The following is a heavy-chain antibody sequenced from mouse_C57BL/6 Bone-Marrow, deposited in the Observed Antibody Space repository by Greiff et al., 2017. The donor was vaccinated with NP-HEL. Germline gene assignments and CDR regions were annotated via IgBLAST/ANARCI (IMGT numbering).Heavy chain of an antibody. Sequence: DVHLVESGGGLVQPGGSLKLSCAASGFTFSDYYMYWVRQTPEKRLEWVAYISNGGGSTYYPDTVKGRFTISRDNAKNTLYLQMSRLKSEDTAMYYCARRESYYGTQEAWFAYWGQGTLVTVSA. CDR1: GFTFSDYY. D-gene: IGHD1-1*01. J-gene: IGHJ3*01. V-gene: IGHV5-12*01. CDR2: ISNGGGST. CDR3: ARRESYYGTQEAWFAY.